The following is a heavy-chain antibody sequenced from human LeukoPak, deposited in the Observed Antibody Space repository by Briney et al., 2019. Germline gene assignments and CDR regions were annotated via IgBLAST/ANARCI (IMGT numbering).Heavy chain of an antibody. CDR2: ILYDGSNK. J-gene: IGHJ4*02. V-gene: IGHV3-30-3*01. D-gene: IGHD3-3*01. CDR3: AKDPPNYDFWSGYLYY. Sequence: PGGSLRLSCAASGFTFSSYAMHWVRQAPGKGLEWVAVILYDGSNKYYADSVKGRFTISRDNSKNTLYLQMNSLRAEDTAVYYCAKDPPNYDFWSGYLYYWGQGTLVTVSS. CDR1: GFTFSSYA.